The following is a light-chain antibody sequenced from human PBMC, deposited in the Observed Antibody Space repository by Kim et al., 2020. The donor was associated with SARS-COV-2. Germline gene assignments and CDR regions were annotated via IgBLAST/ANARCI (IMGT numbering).Light chain of an antibody. CDR2: HDR. V-gene: IGLV3-21*04. J-gene: IGLJ3*02. CDR1: NIGRKT. Sequence: APGETARITCGGDNIGRKTVHWYQQRPCQAPVLVIYHDRDRPSGIPERFAGSNSGNTATLTISRVDAGDEADYYCQVWDDRSDHVVFGGGTQLTVL. CDR3: QVWDDRSDHVV.